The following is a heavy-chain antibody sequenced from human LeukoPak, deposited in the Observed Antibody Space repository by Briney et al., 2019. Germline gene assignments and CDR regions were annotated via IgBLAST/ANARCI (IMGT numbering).Heavy chain of an antibody. V-gene: IGHV3-33*01. CDR3: ARETYSNPDY. D-gene: IGHD4-11*01. CDR2: IRFDGSNK. Sequence: PGGSLRLSCAASGFTFSSYAMHWVRQAPGKGLEGVAVIRFDGSNKYYADSVKSRFTVSRDNSKNTLYLQMNSLRAEDTAVYYCARETYSNPDYWGQGTLVTVSS. CDR1: GFTFSSYA. J-gene: IGHJ4*02.